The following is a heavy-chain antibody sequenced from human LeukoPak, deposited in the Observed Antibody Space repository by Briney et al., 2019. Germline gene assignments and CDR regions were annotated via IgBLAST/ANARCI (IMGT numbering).Heavy chain of an antibody. Sequence: GGSLRLSCAASGFTVSSNYMSWSGKPQGKGREWASVIYSGGSTYYADSVKGRFTISRDNSKNTLYLQMNSLRAEDTAVYYCARAPGIAAAGTDAFDIWGQGTMVTVSS. D-gene: IGHD6-13*01. CDR3: ARAPGIAAAGTDAFDI. CDR2: IYSGGST. CDR1: GFTVSSNY. V-gene: IGHV3-53*01. J-gene: IGHJ3*02.